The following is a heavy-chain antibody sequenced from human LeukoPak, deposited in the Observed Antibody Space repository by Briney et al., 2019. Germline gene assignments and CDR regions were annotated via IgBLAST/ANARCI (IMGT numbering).Heavy chain of an antibody. V-gene: IGHV4-39*01. CDR3: ARRVGYSYDHWFDP. CDR1: GGSISSYY. CDR2: IYYRGST. J-gene: IGHJ5*02. Sequence: SETLSLTCTVSGGSISSYYWSWIRQPPGKGLEWIGSIYYRGSTYYNPSLKSRVTISVDTSKNQFSLKLSSVTAADTAVYYCARRVGYSYDHWFDPWGQGTLVTVSS. D-gene: IGHD5-18*01.